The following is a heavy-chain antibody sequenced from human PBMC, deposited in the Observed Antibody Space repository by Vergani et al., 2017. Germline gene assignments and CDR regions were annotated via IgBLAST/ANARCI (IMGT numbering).Heavy chain of an antibody. V-gene: IGHV3-23*04. CDR2: ISGSGGST. J-gene: IGHJ5*02. CDR1: GFTFSSYA. D-gene: IGHD3-22*01. CDR3: AKGEPTYYYDSSGSSNWFDP. Sequence: VQLVESGGGLVQPGGSLRLSCAASGFTFSSYAMSWVRQAPEKGLEWVSTISGSGGSTYYADSVKGRFTISRDNFKNTLYLQMNSLRAEDTAVYYCAKGEPTYYYDSSGSSNWFDPWGQGTLVTVSS.